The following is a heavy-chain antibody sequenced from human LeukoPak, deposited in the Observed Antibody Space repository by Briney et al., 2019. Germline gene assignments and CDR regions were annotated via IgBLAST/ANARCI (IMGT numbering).Heavy chain of an antibody. CDR2: IYYGGTT. Sequence: PSETLSLTCTVSGGSISSSNYYWGRVRQPPGKGLEWIGSIYYGGTTYYNPSLKSRVTISVDTSRHQFSLKLSSVTAADTAVYYCTRRPVVGAALRTYYFDYWGQGALVTVSS. CDR1: GGSISSSNYY. D-gene: IGHD1-26*01. V-gene: IGHV4-39*01. CDR3: TRRPVVGAALRTYYFDY. J-gene: IGHJ4*02.